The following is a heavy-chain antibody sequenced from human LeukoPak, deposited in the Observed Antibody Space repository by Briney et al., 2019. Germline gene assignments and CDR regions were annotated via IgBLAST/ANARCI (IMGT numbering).Heavy chain of an antibody. J-gene: IGHJ5*02. V-gene: IGHV1-8*01. D-gene: IGHD6-6*01. CDR2: MNPNSGNT. CDR1: GYTFTSYD. CDR3: ARGGQQLVRVWFDP. Sequence: ASVKVTCKASGYTFTSYDINWVRQATGQGLEWMGWMNPNSGNTGYAQKFQGRVTMTRNTSISTAYMELSSLRSEDTAVYYCARGGQQLVRVWFDPWGQGTLVTVSS.